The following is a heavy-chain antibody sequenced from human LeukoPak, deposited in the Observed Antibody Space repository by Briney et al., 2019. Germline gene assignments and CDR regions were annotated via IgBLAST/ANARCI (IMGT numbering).Heavy chain of an antibody. Sequence: GGSLRLSCAASGFTFSDYYMSWIRQAPGKGLEWVSYISSSGSTIYYADSVKGRFTISRDNAKNSLYPQMNSLRAEDTAVYYCARDGYDYVWGSYRAIDYWGQGTLVTVSS. J-gene: IGHJ4*02. CDR1: GFTFSDYY. V-gene: IGHV3-11*01. CDR2: ISSSGSTI. CDR3: ARDGYDYVWGSYRAIDY. D-gene: IGHD3-16*02.